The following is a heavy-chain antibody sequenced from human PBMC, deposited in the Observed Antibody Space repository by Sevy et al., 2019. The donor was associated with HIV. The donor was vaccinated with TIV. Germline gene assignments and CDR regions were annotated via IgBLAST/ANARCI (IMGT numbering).Heavy chain of an antibody. CDR1: GGSFSGYY. CDR2: INHSGST. V-gene: IGHV4-34*01. J-gene: IGHJ1*01. CDR3: ARAGSRYFQH. D-gene: IGHD2-2*01. Sequence: SETLSLTCAVYGGSFSGYYWSWIRQPPGKGLEWIGEINHSGSTNYNPSLKSRVTISVDTSKNQFSLKLSSVTAVDTAVYYCARAGSRYFQHWGQGTLVTVSS.